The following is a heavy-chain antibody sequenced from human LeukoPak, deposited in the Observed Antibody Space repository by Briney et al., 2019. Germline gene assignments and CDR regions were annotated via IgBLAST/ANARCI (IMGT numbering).Heavy chain of an antibody. CDR3: ASFPGDYYCMDV. CDR2: ITPFNGNT. V-gene: IGHV1-45*02. J-gene: IGHJ6*02. CDR1: GYTFTYRY. D-gene: IGHD2/OR15-2a*01. Sequence: ASVKVSCKASGYTFTYRYLHWVRQAPGQSLEWMGWITPFNGNTNYAQKFQDRVTITRDRSMSTAYMELSSLRSEDTAMYYCASFPGDYYCMDVRGQGTTVTVSS.